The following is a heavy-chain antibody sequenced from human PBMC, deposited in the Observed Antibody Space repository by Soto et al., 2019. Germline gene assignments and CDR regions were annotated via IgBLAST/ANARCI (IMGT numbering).Heavy chain of an antibody. D-gene: IGHD3-10*01. V-gene: IGHV1-18*01. Sequence: QVQLVQSGGEVKKPGASVKVSCKASGYTFTNYGISWVRQAPGQGLEWMGWINVYNGNTKYAQKVQGRVTMTTDTSKVTAYMELRSLRSDYTAVYYCARGVGSGSYYNQYNWFDPWGQGALVTVSS. CDR2: INVYNGNT. CDR1: GYTFTNYG. J-gene: IGHJ5*02. CDR3: ARGVGSGSYYNQYNWFDP.